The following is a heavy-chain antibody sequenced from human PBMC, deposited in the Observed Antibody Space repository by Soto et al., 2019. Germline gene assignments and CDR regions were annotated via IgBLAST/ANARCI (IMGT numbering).Heavy chain of an antibody. Sequence: QVQLVQSGAEVKKPGSSVKVSCRASGGTFNSNAISWVRQAPGQGLEWTGGIIPIFRTPNYAQKFQGRVTSTADESTSTAHMELSSLRSEDTALYYCARGAKTAACRFPPNYYYRFGMDVWGQGTTVSVSS. CDR2: IIPIFRTP. CDR1: GGTFNSNA. D-gene: IGHD6-13*01. V-gene: IGHV1-69*12. J-gene: IGHJ6*02. CDR3: ARGAKTAACRFPPNYYYRFGMDV.